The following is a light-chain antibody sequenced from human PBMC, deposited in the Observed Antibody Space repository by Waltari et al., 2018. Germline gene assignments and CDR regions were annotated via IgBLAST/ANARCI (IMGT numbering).Light chain of an antibody. CDR1: SSDVGSYNL. V-gene: IGLV2-23*02. Sequence: QSALTQPASVSGSPGQSITISCTGTSSDVGSYNLVSWYQQHPGKAPKPIVYEVSKRPSGVSNRFSGSKSGNTASLTISGLQAEDEADYYCCSYAGSSTFLLVFGTGTKVTVL. CDR3: CSYAGSSTFLLV. J-gene: IGLJ1*01. CDR2: EVS.